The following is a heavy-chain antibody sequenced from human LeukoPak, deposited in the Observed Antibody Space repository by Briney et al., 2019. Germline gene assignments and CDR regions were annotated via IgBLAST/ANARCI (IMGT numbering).Heavy chain of an antibody. CDR2: ISGYNGNT. D-gene: IGHD2-21*02. Sequence: ASVKVSCKASGYTFISYGISWVRQAPGQGLEWMGWISGYNGNTNYAQNLQGRVTMTTDTSTSTAYMELRSLRTDDTAVYYCARGLGVVTAQSEQPKPRYFDLWGRGTQVTVSS. CDR3: ARGLGVVTAQSEQPKPRYFDL. J-gene: IGHJ2*01. V-gene: IGHV1-18*01. CDR1: GYTFISYG.